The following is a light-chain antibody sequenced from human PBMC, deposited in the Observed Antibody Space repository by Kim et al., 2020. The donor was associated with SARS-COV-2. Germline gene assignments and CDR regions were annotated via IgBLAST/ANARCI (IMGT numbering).Light chain of an antibody. J-gene: IGKJ2*01. CDR3: QEYSGWPQ. Sequence: EVVLTQSPPILSVSPGERATLSCRASESISSNLAWYQHKPGQPPRLLFYGASTRVTGIPARFTASGSGTEFALTISSLQSEDFAVYYCQEYSGWPQFGKGTKREI. CDR1: ESISSN. CDR2: GAS. V-gene: IGKV3-15*01.